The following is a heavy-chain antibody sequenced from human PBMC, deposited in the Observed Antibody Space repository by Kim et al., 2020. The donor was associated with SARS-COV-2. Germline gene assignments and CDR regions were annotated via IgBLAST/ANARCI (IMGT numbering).Heavy chain of an antibody. CDR2: ISYDGSNK. J-gene: IGHJ1*01. D-gene: IGHD3-10*01. CDR3: AKEGGILWFGELHPEYFQH. CDR1: GFTFSSYG. V-gene: IGHV3-30*18. Sequence: GGSLRLSCAASGFTFSSYGMHWVRQAPGKGLEWVAVISYDGSNKYYADSVKGRFTISRDNSKNTLYLQMNSLRAEDTAVYYCAKEGGILWFGELHPEYFQHWGQGTLVTVSS.